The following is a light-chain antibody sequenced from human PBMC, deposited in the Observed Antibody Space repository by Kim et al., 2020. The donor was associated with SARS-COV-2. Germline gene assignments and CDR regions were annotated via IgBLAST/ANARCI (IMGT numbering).Light chain of an antibody. Sequence: QSITISCAGTSSYVGYYKSVSSYQQHPGKAPRLIIYDVSERASGVSNRFSGSQSGSTASLSISGLRAEGEADYYCSSHTTSSTYVFGSGTKVTVL. CDR1: SSYVGYYKS. V-gene: IGLV2-14*04. CDR3: SSHTTSSTYV. J-gene: IGLJ1*01. CDR2: DVS.